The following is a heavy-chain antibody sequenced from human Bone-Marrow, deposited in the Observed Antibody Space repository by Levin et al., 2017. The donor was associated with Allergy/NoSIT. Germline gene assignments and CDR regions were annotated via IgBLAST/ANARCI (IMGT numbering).Heavy chain of an antibody. V-gene: IGHV3-33*01. D-gene: IGHD4-23*01. Sequence: GGSLRLSCATSGFTFSSYGMHWVRQAPGKGLEWVAVIWYDGSNKYYADSVKGRFTISRDNSKNTLYLQMNSLRAEDTAVYYCARGSPVFDGGNSYYYYGMDVWGQGTTVTVSS. J-gene: IGHJ6*02. CDR3: ARGSPVFDGGNSYYYYGMDV. CDR1: GFTFSSYG. CDR2: IWYDGSNK.